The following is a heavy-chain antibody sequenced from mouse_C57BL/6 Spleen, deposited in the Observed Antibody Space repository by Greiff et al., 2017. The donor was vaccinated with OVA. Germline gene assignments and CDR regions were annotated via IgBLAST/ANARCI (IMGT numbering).Heavy chain of an antibody. D-gene: IGHD2-3*01. CDR2: IDPENGDT. V-gene: IGHV14-4*01. Sequence: EVQLQQSGAELVRPGASVKLSCTASGFNIKDDYMHWVKQRPEQGLEWIGWIDPENGDTEYASKFQGKATITADTSSNTAYLQLSSLTSEDTAVYYCTHDVYSFFDYWGQGATLTVSS. CDR1: GFNIKDDY. J-gene: IGHJ2*01. CDR3: THDVYSFFDY.